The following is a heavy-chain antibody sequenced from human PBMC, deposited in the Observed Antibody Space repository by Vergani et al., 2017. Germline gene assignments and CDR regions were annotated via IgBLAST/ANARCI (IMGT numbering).Heavy chain of an antibody. CDR1: GFTFDDYA. Sequence: EVQLVESGGGLVQPGRSLRLSCAASGFTFDDYAMHWVRQAPGKGLEWVSAISGSGDSTFYADSVKGRFTISRDNSKNTLYLQMNSLRAEDTAVYYCAKSAIWGSYRTVGYWGQGTLVTVSS. CDR2: ISGSGDST. J-gene: IGHJ4*02. V-gene: IGHV3-23*04. CDR3: AKSAIWGSYRTVGY. D-gene: IGHD3-16*02.